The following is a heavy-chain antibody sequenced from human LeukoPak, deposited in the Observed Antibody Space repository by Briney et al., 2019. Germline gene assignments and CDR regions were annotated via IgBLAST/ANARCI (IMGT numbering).Heavy chain of an antibody. V-gene: IGHV3-66*01. CDR1: GFTVSSNY. D-gene: IGHD2-15*01. J-gene: IGHJ3*02. CDR3: ARYCSGGSCYLTPDPFDI. Sequence: PGGSLRLSCAASGFTVSSNYMSWVRQAPGKGLEWVSVIYSGGSTYYADSVKGRFTISRDNSKNTLYLQMNSLRAEDTAVYYCARYCSGGSCYLTPDPFDIWGQGTMVTVSS. CDR2: IYSGGST.